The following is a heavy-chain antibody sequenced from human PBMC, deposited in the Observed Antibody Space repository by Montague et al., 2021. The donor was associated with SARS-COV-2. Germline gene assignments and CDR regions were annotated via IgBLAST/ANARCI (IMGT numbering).Heavy chain of an antibody. Sequence: SETLSLTCSVSGGSISSGDYLWVWIRQPPGRGLEWIASISSDRRTHYNLDLQSRVIVSVDTSRGQFSLELTSVTAADTAVYYCARQGRDFSRWGRTYYSDSWGQGTLVTVSS. CDR1: GGSISSGDYL. CDR2: ISSDRRT. CDR3: ARQGRDFSRWGRTYYSDS. J-gene: IGHJ4*02. D-gene: IGHD6-13*01. V-gene: IGHV4-39*01.